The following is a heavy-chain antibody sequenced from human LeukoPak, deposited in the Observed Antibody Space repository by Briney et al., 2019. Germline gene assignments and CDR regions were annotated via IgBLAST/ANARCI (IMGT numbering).Heavy chain of an antibody. CDR1: GYTFTSYD. J-gene: IGHJ5*02. D-gene: IGHD3-10*01. CDR3: ARKEGLLWFGELLDWFDP. V-gene: IGHV1-8*01. CDR2: MNPNSGNT. Sequence: ASVKVSCKASGYTFTSYDINWVRQATGQGLEWMAWMNPNSGNTGYAQKFQGRVTMTRNTSISTAYMELSSLRSEDTAVYYCARKEGLLWFGELLDWFDPWGQGTLVTVSS.